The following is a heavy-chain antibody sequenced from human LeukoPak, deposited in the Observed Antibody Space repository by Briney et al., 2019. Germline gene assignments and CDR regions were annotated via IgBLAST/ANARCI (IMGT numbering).Heavy chain of an antibody. CDR2: IYYSGST. V-gene: IGHV4-39*01. J-gene: IGHJ5*02. Sequence: SETLSLTCTVSGGSISSSSYYWGWIRQPPGKGLEWIGSIYYSGSTYYNPSLKSRVTISVDTSKNQFSLKLSSVTAADTAVYYCARRGAKQGSSHLFDPWGQGTLVTVSS. CDR3: ARRGAKQGSSHLFDP. CDR1: GGSISSSSYY. D-gene: IGHD6-6*01.